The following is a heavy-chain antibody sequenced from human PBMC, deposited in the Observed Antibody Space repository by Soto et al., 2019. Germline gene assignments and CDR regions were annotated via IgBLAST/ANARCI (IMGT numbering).Heavy chain of an antibody. V-gene: IGHV2-5*02. Sequence: SGPTLVNPTQTLTLTCTFSGFXLSTSGVGVGWIRQPPGEALEWLALIYWDDYKHFSPSLESRLTITKDTSKNQVVLTMTNMDPVDTATYYCVHKGGGDRILDYWGQGTLVTVSS. CDR1: GFXLSTSGVG. J-gene: IGHJ4*02. CDR3: VHKGGGDRILDY. D-gene: IGHD3-16*01. CDR2: IYWDDYK.